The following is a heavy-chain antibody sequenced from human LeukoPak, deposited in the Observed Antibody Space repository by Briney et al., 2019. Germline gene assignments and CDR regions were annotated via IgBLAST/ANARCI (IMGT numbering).Heavy chain of an antibody. CDR3: ARAGIWDYSDSSGYHNGAFDM. CDR2: IKPNSGGT. D-gene: IGHD3-22*01. Sequence: ASVKVSCKASGYTFSDYYIHWVRQAPGQGLEWMGWIKPNSGGTNYALKFQGRVTMTRDTSISTTYMELTRLRSDDTAVYYCARAGIWDYSDSSGYHNGAFDMWGQGTMVTVSS. CDR1: GYTFSDYY. V-gene: IGHV1-2*02. J-gene: IGHJ3*02.